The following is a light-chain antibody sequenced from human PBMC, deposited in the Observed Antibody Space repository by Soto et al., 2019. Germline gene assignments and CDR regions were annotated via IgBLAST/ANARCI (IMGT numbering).Light chain of an antibody. CDR3: SSYAGSISYVV. V-gene: IGLV2-8*01. CDR2: EVS. J-gene: IGLJ2*01. CDR1: SSDVGGYNY. Sequence: QSALTQPPSASGSPGQSVTISWTGTSSDVGGYNYVSWYQQPPGKAPKLMIYEVSKRPSGVPDRFSGSKSGNTASLAVSGLQAEDEADYYCSSYAGSISYVVFGGGTKLTVL.